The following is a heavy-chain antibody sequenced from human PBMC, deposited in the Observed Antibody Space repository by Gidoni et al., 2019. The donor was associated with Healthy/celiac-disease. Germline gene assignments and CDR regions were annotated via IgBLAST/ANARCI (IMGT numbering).Heavy chain of an antibody. V-gene: IGHV3-53*02. CDR2: IYSGGST. CDR1: GFPLSPNY. Sequence: EVQLVETGGGLIQPGWSLRLSSAASGFPLSPNYMSWVRQAPGKGLEWVSVIYSGGSTYYADAVKGRFTISRDNSKNTLYLQMNSLRAEDTAVYYCARSPAGFRDYGDDNWYFDLWGRGTLVTVSS. CDR3: ARSPAGFRDYGDDNWYFDL. J-gene: IGHJ2*01. D-gene: IGHD4-17*01.